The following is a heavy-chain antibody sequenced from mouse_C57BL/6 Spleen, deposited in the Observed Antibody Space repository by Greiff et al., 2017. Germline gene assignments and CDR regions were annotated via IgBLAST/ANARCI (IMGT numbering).Heavy chain of an antibody. CDR1: GYTFTSYW. J-gene: IGHJ3*01. CDR3: ARPGDYDSFAY. D-gene: IGHD2-4*01. CDR2: IDPSDSYT. V-gene: IGHV1-69*01. Sequence: QVQLQQPGAELVMPGASVKLSCKASGYTFTSYWMHWVKQRPGQGLEWIGEIDPSDSYTNYNPKFKGKSTLTVDKSSSTAYMQLSSLTSEDSAVYYGARPGDYDSFAYWGQGTLVTVSA.